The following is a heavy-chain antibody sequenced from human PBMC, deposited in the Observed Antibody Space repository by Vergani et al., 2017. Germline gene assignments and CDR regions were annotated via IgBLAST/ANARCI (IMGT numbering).Heavy chain of an antibody. J-gene: IGHJ2*01. D-gene: IGHD1-26*01. CDR1: GYTFTSYY. CDR3: ARSSGSYWYFDL. Sequence: QVQLVQSGAEVKKPGASVKLSCKSSGYTFTSYYIHWARQAPGQGLEWMGIINPRGGSTSYAKKFQGRVSMTRDTSTSTVYMELSSLRSEDTAVYYCARSSGSYWYFDLWGRGTLVTVSS. CDR2: INPRGGST. V-gene: IGHV1-46*01.